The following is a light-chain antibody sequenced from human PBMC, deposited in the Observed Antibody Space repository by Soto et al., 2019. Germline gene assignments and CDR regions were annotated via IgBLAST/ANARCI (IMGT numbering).Light chain of an antibody. CDR3: SSYTSNSHPYV. CDR1: SSDVGGYNY. CDR2: DVS. J-gene: IGLJ1*01. V-gene: IGLV2-14*01. Sequence: QSALTQPASLSGSPGQSITISCSGTSSDVGGYNYVSWDQQHPGKSPKLMIYDVSNRPSGVSNRFSGSKSGNTASLTISGLQAEDEADYYCSSYTSNSHPYVFGAGTKVTVL.